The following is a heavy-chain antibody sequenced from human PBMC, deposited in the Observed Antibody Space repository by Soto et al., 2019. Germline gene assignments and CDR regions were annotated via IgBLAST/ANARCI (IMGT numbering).Heavy chain of an antibody. CDR2: INAGNGNT. D-gene: IGHD1-7*01. CDR3: ARDSSRAELELLRAFDY. J-gene: IGHJ4*02. V-gene: IGHV1-3*01. Sequence: ASVKVSCKASGYTFTSYAMHWVRQAPGQRLEWMGWINAGNGNTKYSQKFQGRVTITRDTSASTAYMELSSLRSEDTAVYYCARDSSRAELELLRAFDYWGQGTLVTVSS. CDR1: GYTFTSYA.